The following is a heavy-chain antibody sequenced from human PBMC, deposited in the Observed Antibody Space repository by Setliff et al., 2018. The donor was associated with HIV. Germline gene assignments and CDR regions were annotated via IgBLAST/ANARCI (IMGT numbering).Heavy chain of an antibody. Sequence: SETLSLTCAVYGAPFNGYYWAWIRQPPAKGLEWIGEIYHSGIVNYNPSLQSRVTISTDTSKNQFSLRLNSVTVADTAVYYCARVRLRVPPSIFDYWGMGSLVTVSS. D-gene: IGHD2-2*01. CDR1: GAPFNGYY. CDR2: IYHSGIV. V-gene: IGHV4-34*01. J-gene: IGHJ4*02. CDR3: ARVRLRVPPSIFDY.